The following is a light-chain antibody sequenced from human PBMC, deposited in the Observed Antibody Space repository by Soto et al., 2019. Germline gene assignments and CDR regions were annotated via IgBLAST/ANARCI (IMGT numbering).Light chain of an antibody. CDR3: QKYNSAPLS. CDR1: QGIINY. CDR2: AAP. Sequence: DIQMTQSPSSLSASVGDRVTITCRASQGIINYLAWYQQKPGKAPKLLIYAAPTLQSGVTSRFSGSGSGTDFTLTISGLQPEDVATYYCQKYNSAPLSFGGGTKVDNK. J-gene: IGKJ4*01. V-gene: IGKV1-27*01.